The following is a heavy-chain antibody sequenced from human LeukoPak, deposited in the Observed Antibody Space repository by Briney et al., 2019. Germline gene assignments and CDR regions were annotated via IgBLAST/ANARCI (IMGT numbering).Heavy chain of an antibody. CDR1: GDSITSRRYY. D-gene: IGHD2-2*01. J-gene: IGHJ6*03. CDR2: IYYSGST. V-gene: IGHV4-39*07. Sequence: SETLSLTCTVSGDSITSRRYYWGWIRQPPGRGLEWIGSIYYSGSTNYNPSLKSRVTISVDTSKNQFSLKLSSVTAADTAVYYCASALGYCSSTSCYDYYYYMDVWGKGTTVTVSS. CDR3: ASALGYCSSTSCYDYYYYMDV.